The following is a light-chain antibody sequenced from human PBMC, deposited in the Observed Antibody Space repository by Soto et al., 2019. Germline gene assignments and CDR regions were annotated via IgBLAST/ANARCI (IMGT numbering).Light chain of an antibody. CDR2: MAS. J-gene: IGKJ2*02. CDR3: QQYNSYCT. V-gene: IGKV1-5*03. Sequence: DIQMTQSPSTLSASVGDRVTITCRASQSISTWLAWYQQKPGKAPKLLIYMASNLESGVPSRFSGSGSGTEFTLTISSLQPDDFATYYCQQYNSYCTFGQGTKLEIK. CDR1: QSISTW.